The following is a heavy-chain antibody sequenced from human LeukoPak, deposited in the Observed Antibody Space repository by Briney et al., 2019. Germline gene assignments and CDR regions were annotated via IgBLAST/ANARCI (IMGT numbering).Heavy chain of an antibody. D-gene: IGHD5-18*01. Sequence: PSETLTLTCSVSGGSVSGRSYYWGWIRQPPGKGLEWIGSVSFSGSTYYNPSLKSRVTISVDTSKNQFSLKLSSVTAADTAVYYCARGYSYGLIFDYWGQGTLVTVSS. CDR3: ARGYSYGLIFDY. V-gene: IGHV4-39*07. J-gene: IGHJ4*02. CDR2: VSFSGST. CDR1: GGSVSGRSYY.